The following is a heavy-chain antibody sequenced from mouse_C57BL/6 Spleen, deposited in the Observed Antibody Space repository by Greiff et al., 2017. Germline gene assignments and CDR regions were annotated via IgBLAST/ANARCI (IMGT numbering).Heavy chain of an antibody. D-gene: IGHD3-2*02. V-gene: IGHV1-50*01. CDR1: GYTFTSYW. J-gene: IGHJ3*01. Sequence: QVQLKQPGAELVKPGASVKLSCKASGYTFTSYWMQWVKQRPGQGLEWIGEIDPSDSYTNYNQKFKGKATLTVDTSSSTAYMQLSSLTSEDSAVYYCARGDSSGWFAYWGQGTLVTVSA. CDR3: ARGDSSGWFAY. CDR2: IDPSDSYT.